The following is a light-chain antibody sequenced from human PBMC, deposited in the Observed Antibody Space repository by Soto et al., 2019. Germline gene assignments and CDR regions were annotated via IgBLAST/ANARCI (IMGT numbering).Light chain of an antibody. CDR2: GAS. CDR3: QQHSHWPPWT. CDR1: ENVRTF. J-gene: IGKJ1*01. V-gene: IGKV3-11*01. Sequence: EVVWTQSPATLSLSPGERATLSCRASENVRTFVDWYQQKPGQAPRLLIYGASNSATGIPARFSGSGSGTDVTLTISNLEPEDFAVYYCQQHSHWPPWTFGQGTRVEIQ.